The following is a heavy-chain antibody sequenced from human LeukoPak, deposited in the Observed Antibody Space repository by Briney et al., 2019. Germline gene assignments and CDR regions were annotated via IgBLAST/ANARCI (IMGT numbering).Heavy chain of an antibody. V-gene: IGHV3-30*04. D-gene: IGHD6-13*01. CDR3: ARDPYSSWYLISVDY. Sequence: GGSLRLSCAASGFTFSSYAMHWVRQAPGKGLEWVAVISYDGSNKYYADSVKGRFTISRDNSKNTLYLQMNSLRAEDTAVYHCARDPYSSWYLISVDYWGQGTLVTVSS. CDR2: ISYDGSNK. J-gene: IGHJ4*02. CDR1: GFTFSSYA.